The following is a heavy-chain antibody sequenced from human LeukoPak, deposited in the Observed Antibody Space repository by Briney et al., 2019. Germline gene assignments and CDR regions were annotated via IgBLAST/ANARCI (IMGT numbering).Heavy chain of an antibody. V-gene: IGHV4-34*01. CDR3: ARDSGYYLSYFDC. CDR2: INHSGST. J-gene: IGHJ4*02. D-gene: IGHD3-22*01. Sequence: TTSETLSLTCAVYDGSFSGYCWSWIRQPPGKGLEWIGEINHSGSTNYNPSLKSRVTISVDTSKNQFSLKLSSVTAADTAMYYCARDSGYYLSYFDCWGQGTPVTVSS. CDR1: DGSFSGYC.